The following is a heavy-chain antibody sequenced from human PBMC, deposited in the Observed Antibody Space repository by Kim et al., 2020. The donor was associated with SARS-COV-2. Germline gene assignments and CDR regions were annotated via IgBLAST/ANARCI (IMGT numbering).Heavy chain of an antibody. D-gene: IGHD2-15*01. Sequence: ASVKVSCKASGYTFTTYAMHWVRQAPGQGLVWMGRINAGDGDTKYSQRFQGRVTFTRDKSANTAYLQLSSLTSEDTALYYCARGGCSCGGCVLFELWGQGTMVTVSS. V-gene: IGHV1-3*01. CDR2: INAGDGDT. CDR3: ARGGCSCGGCVLFEL. J-gene: IGHJ4*02. CDR1: GYTFTTYA.